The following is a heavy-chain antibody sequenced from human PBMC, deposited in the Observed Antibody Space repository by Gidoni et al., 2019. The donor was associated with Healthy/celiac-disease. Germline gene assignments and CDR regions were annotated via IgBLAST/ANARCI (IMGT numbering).Heavy chain of an antibody. Sequence: QVQLVESGGGVVKTGRSLRLSGAASGFTFSSYAMHWVRQAPGKGLEWVSVISYDGSNKYYAESVKGRFTISRDNSNNTLYLQMTSLRAEDTAVYYCASRWIQLWPLDYWGQGTLVTVSS. CDR3: ASRWIQLWPLDY. D-gene: IGHD5-18*01. V-gene: IGHV3-30-3*01. CDR2: ISYDGSNK. CDR1: GFTFSSYA. J-gene: IGHJ4*02.